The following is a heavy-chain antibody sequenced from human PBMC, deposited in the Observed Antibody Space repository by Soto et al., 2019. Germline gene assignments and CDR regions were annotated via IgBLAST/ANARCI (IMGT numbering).Heavy chain of an antibody. V-gene: IGHV3-11*01. CDR3: AIGGGQIYYKGLDV. CDR1: GLFFRDYY. J-gene: IGHJ6*02. Sequence: GGSLRLSCAASGLFFRDYYVSWIRQAPGKGLECVAYIRGTGDTKYYADSVKGRFTIARDNTKNSLYLQVNSLRAEDAAVYYCAIGGGQIYYKGLDVWGQGTTVTVSS. CDR2: IRGTGDTK. D-gene: IGHD3-10*01.